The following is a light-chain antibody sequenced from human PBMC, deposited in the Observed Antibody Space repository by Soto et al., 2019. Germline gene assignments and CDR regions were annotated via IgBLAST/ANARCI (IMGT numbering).Light chain of an antibody. J-gene: IGLJ2*01. V-gene: IGLV2-14*03. CDR2: AVS. CDR3: SSYTSSTPGVL. CDR1: SNDVGGYNY. Sequence: QSALTQPASVSGSPGQSITISCTGSSNDVGGYNYVSWYQHHPGKAPKLMIYAVSNRPSGVSNRFSASKSGNTASLTISGLQGEDEADYYCSSYTSSTPGVLFGGGTKLTVL.